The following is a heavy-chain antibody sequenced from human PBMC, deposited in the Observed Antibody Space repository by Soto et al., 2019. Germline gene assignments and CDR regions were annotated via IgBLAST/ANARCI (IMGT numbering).Heavy chain of an antibody. J-gene: IGHJ2*01. Sequence: SCKASEYNCRNCWIGSVRQMPVKGLEWMGIIYPVDSDTRYSPSFQGQVTISADKSISTAYLQWSSLKASDTAMYYSVFCVLYGHPRDLTAFPGPGSSDL. CDR1: EYNCRNCW. V-gene: IGHV5-51*01. CDR3: VFCVLYGHPRDLTAFPGPGSSDL. CDR2: IYPVDSDT. D-gene: IGHD3-3*01.